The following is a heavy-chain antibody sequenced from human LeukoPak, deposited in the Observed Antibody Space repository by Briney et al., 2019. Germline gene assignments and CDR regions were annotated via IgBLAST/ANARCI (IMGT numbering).Heavy chain of an antibody. V-gene: IGHV4-4*02. Sequence: SETLSLTCAVSGGSISSSNWWSWVRPPPGKGLEWIGEIYHSGSTNYNPSLKSRVTISVDRSKNQFSLKLSSVTAADTAVYYCARVILEADYCSSTSCYTDDYWGQGTLVTVSS. CDR2: IYHSGST. J-gene: IGHJ4*02. CDR3: ARVILEADYCSSTSCYTDDY. CDR1: GGSISSSNW. D-gene: IGHD2-2*02.